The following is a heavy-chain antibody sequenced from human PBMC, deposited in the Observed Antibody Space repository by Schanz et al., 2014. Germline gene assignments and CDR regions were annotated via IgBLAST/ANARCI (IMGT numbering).Heavy chain of an antibody. J-gene: IGHJ4*02. Sequence: QVQLQESGPGLVKPSQTLSLTCSVSGDSMNSGDYSWSWIRQPPGKGLEWIGYTYATGSSYYNPSLKSRVSISIDTSKNQFSLQVESVTAADTAVYYCARGRGTACDFWGQGTLVTVSS. CDR3: ARGRGTACDF. D-gene: IGHD1-1*01. CDR1: GDSMNSGDYS. CDR2: TYATGSS. V-gene: IGHV4-30-4*07.